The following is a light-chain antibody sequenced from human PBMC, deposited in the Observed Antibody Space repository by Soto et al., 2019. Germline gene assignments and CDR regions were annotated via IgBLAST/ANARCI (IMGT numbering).Light chain of an antibody. Sequence: SSELTQPPSVSVAPGQTATITCGGAKIGSKIVHWYKQRPGQAPVAVVFDATDRPSGIPDRISASRAGDTATLTISRVDAGEEADYYCQVWASTAEFFVFGSGTKLTVL. V-gene: IGLV3-21*02. J-gene: IGLJ1*01. CDR3: QVWASTAEFFV. CDR2: DAT. CDR1: KIGSKI.